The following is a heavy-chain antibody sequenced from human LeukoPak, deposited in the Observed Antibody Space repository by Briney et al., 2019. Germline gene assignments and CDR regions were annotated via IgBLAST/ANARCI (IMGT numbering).Heavy chain of an antibody. Sequence: SETLSLTCAVYGGSFSGYYWSWIRQPPGKGLEWIGEINHRGSTNYNPSLKSRVTISVDTSKNQFSLKLSSVTAADTAVYYCARGGFLEWLLLGDYWGQGTLVSVSS. CDR3: ARGGFLEWLLLGDY. V-gene: IGHV4-34*01. CDR1: GGSFSGYY. CDR2: INHRGST. D-gene: IGHD3-3*01. J-gene: IGHJ4*02.